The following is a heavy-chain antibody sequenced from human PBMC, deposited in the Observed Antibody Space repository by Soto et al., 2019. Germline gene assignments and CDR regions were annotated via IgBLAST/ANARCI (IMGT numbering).Heavy chain of an antibody. CDR3: ARVVMTTGPASYYYGMDV. V-gene: IGHV1-69*18. J-gene: IGHJ6*02. CDR1: GGTFSSYA. D-gene: IGHD4-4*01. CDR2: IIPFIGTA. Sequence: QVQLVQSGAEVKKPGSSVTVSCKASGGTFSSYAISWVRQAPGQGLEWMGRIIPFIGTANYAQKFQGRVTSTADESTSTDYMELTSLRSEDTAVYYCARVVMTTGPASYYYGMDVWGQGTTVTVSS.